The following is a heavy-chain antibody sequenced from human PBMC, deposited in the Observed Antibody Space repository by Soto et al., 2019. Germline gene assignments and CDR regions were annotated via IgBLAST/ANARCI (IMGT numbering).Heavy chain of an antibody. V-gene: IGHV6-1*01. J-gene: IGHJ5*01. CDR2: TYYRSKWYN. Sequence: QVQLQQSEPGLVKPSQTLSLTCAISGDSVSSSSVTWNWIRQSPSRGLEWLGRTYYRSKWYNDYAESVKSRITINPDTSKNQFCLHLNSLTPEDTAVYYCVRLIGNSWLDFWGQGTLVTVSS. CDR3: VRLIGNSWLDF. CDR1: GDSVSSSSVT. D-gene: IGHD1-26*01.